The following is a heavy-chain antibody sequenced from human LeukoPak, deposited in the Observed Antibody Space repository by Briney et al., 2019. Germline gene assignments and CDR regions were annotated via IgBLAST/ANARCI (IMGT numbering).Heavy chain of an antibody. D-gene: IGHD3-3*01. Sequence: GGSLRLSCAASGFTFSSYAMSWVRQAPRKGLEWVSAISGSGGSTYYADSVKGRFTISRDNSKNTLYLQMNSLRAEDTAVYYCAKDVRIQRSSFGVVTNFDYWGQGTLVTVSS. CDR2: ISGSGGST. CDR1: GFTFSSYA. V-gene: IGHV3-23*01. CDR3: AKDVRIQRSSFGVVTNFDY. J-gene: IGHJ4*02.